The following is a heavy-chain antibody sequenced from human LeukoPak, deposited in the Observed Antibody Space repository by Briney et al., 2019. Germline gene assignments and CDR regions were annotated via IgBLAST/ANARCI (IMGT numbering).Heavy chain of an antibody. V-gene: IGHV1-18*01. CDR1: GSTFTSYG. CDR3: ARDRGGQQLVGSPEYNWFDP. D-gene: IGHD6-13*01. Sequence: ASGKLCCNASGSTFTSYGISWVRQAPGQGLEWMGWISAYNGNTNYAQKLQGRVTMTTDTSTSTAYMELRSLRSDDTAVYYWARDRGGQQLVGSPEYNWFDPWGQGTLVTVSS. J-gene: IGHJ5*02. CDR2: ISAYNGNT.